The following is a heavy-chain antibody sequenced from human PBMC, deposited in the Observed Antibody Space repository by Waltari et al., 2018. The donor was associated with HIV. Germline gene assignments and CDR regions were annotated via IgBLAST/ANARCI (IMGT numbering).Heavy chain of an antibody. Sequence: EVQLVESGGGLVQPGGSLRLSCAASGFTFSTSWLHWVRQAPGKGLVWVSRINSDGSSTSYADSVKGRFTISRDNAKNTLYLQMNSLRAEDTAVYYCTRDPPPHYYDTSGPIWGQGTMVTVSS. CDR2: INSDGSST. J-gene: IGHJ3*02. V-gene: IGHV3-74*01. CDR1: GFTFSTSW. D-gene: IGHD3-22*01. CDR3: TRDPPPHYYDTSGPI.